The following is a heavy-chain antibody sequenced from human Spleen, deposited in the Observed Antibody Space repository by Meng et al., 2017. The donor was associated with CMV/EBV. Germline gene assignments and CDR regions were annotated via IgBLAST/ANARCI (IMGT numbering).Heavy chain of an antibody. CDR2: ISYDGRNT. Sequence: GESLKISSSSSRFPFRIFAFHWVRQAPGKGLEWAALISYDGRNTYYADSVKGRFTISRDNSKNTLYLQRNSLRAEDTSLYYCARVPRTYCGVTKCSVPWGQGTLVTVSS. CDR3: ARVPRTYCGVTKCSVP. V-gene: IGHV3-30*01. D-gene: IGHD2-21*01. J-gene: IGHJ5*02. CDR1: RFPFRIFA.